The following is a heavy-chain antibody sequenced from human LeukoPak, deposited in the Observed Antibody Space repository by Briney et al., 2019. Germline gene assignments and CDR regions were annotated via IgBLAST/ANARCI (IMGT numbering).Heavy chain of an antibody. D-gene: IGHD3-10*01. Sequence: ASVKVSCKASGYTFTSYGITWVRQAPGQGLEWMGWISGYNGETNYAQKLQGRVTMTTDTSTSTAYMELRSLRSDDTAVYYCASRVSDYGSGSFESDAFDIWGQGTMVTVSS. CDR3: ASRVSDYGSGSFESDAFDI. CDR2: ISGYNGET. V-gene: IGHV1-18*01. J-gene: IGHJ3*02. CDR1: GYTFTSYG.